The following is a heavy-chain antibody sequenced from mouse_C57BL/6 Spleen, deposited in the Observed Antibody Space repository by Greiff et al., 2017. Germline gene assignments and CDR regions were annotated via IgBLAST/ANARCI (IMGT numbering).Heavy chain of an antibody. CDR1: GYTFTSYW. J-gene: IGHJ3*01. Sequence: QVQLQQPGAELVKPGASVTMSCKASGYTFTSYWITWVKQRPGQGLEWIGAIYPGSGSTNYNEKLKSKATLTVDTSSSTAYMQLSSLTSEDSAVYYCAIYYYGNLEGFSCWGQGTLVTVSA. D-gene: IGHD2-1*01. CDR3: AIYYYGNLEGFSC. CDR2: IYPGSGST. V-gene: IGHV1-55*01.